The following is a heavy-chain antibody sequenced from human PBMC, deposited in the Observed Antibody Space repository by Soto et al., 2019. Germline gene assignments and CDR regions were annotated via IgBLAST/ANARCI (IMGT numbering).Heavy chain of an antibody. V-gene: IGHV3-30-3*01. CDR1: GFTFSSYA. J-gene: IGHJ4*02. CDR2: ISYDGSNK. CDR3: AREDYDFWSGYYTGGVFDY. D-gene: IGHD3-3*01. Sequence: QVQLVESGGGVVQPGRSLRLSCAASGFTFSSYAMHWVRQAPGKGLEWVAVISYDGSNKYYADSVKGRFTISRDNSKNXLXXQMNSLRAEDTAVYYCAREDYDFWSGYYTGGVFDYWGQGTLVTVSS.